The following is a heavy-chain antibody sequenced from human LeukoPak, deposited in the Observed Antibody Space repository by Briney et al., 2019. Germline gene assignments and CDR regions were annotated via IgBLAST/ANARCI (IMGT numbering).Heavy chain of an antibody. V-gene: IGHV3-21*01. D-gene: IGHD2-21*01. CDR1: GFTFSSYS. CDR2: ISSSSSYI. Sequence: GGSLRLSCAAFGFTFSSYSMNWVRQAPGKGLEWVSSISSSSSYIYYADSVKGRFTISRDNAKNSLYLQMNSLRAEDTAVYYCAREGVDSYCGWWGQGTLVTVSS. J-gene: IGHJ4*02. CDR3: AREGVDSYCGW.